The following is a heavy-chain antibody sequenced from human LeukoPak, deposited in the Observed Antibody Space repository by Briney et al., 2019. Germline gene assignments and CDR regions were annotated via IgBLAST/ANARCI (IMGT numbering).Heavy chain of an antibody. Sequence: GGSLRLSCAASGFTFSNDHMSWVRQAPGKGLEWVAFSYNGDTSQHTESVKGRFTISRDNSKKTLYLQMNSLRAEDTALYYCARVWELSFDYWGQGTLVTVSS. CDR3: ARVWELSFDY. J-gene: IGHJ4*02. V-gene: IGHV3-53*01. D-gene: IGHD1-26*01. CDR1: GFTFSNDH. CDR2: SYNGDTS.